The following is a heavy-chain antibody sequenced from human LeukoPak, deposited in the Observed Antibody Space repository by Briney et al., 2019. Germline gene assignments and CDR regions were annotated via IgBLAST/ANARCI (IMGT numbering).Heavy chain of an antibody. J-gene: IGHJ6*03. CDR3: ARGPRITLIRGGQWYYYMDV. CDR1: GYTFTSYY. V-gene: IGHV1-46*01. Sequence: GASVKVSCKASGYTFTSYYMHWVRQAPGQGLEWMGIINPSGGSISYAQKFQGRVTMTRDMSTSTVYMELSSLRSEDTAVYYCARGPRITLIRGGQWYYYMDVWGKGTTVTISS. D-gene: IGHD3-10*01. CDR2: INPSGGSI.